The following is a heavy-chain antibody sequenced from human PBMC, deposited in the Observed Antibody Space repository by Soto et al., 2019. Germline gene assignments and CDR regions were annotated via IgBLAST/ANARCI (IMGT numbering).Heavy chain of an antibody. Sequence: SETLSLTCTVSGGSISSSSYYWGWIRQPPGKGLEWIGSIYFSGSTYYNPSLKSRVAISVDTSKNQFSLKLNSVTAADTAVYYCARDLWGYCGTDCYPLDVWGQGTTVTVSS. CDR2: IYFSGST. CDR3: ARDLWGYCGTDCYPLDV. J-gene: IGHJ6*02. D-gene: IGHD2-21*02. V-gene: IGHV4-39*07. CDR1: GGSISSSSYY.